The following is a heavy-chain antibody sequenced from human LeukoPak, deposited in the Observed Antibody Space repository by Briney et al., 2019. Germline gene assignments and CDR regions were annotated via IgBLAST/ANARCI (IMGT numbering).Heavy chain of an antibody. CDR2: ISSSGSTI. CDR1: GFTFSSYE. Sequence: PGGSLRLFCEASGFTFSSYEMNWVRQAPGKGLEWVSYISSSGSTIYYADSVKGRFTISRDNAKNSLYLQMNSLRAEDTAVYYCARDYGSGSYYPIYYFDYWGQGTLVTVSS. J-gene: IGHJ4*02. V-gene: IGHV3-48*03. CDR3: ARDYGSGSYYPIYYFDY. D-gene: IGHD3-10*01.